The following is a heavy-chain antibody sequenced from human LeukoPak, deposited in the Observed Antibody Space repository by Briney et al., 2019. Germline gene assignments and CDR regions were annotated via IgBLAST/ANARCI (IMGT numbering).Heavy chain of an antibody. Sequence: GGTLRLSCAASGFTFSSYGMHWVRQAPGKGLEWVAVISYDGSNKYYADSVKGRFTISRDNSKNTLYLQMNSLRAEDTAVYYCAKGLWGGDYEKAYFDYWGQGTLVTVSS. J-gene: IGHJ4*02. CDR2: ISYDGSNK. CDR1: GFTFSSYG. V-gene: IGHV3-30*18. D-gene: IGHD2-21*02. CDR3: AKGLWGGDYEKAYFDY.